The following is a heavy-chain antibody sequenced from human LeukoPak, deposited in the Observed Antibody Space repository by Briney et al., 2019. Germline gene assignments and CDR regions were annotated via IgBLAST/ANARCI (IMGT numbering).Heavy chain of an antibody. D-gene: IGHD2-2*01. CDR2: MNPNSGST. CDR3: ARGDIVGVPAAKGRRENHWFDP. Sequence: GASVKVSCKASGYTFTSYDINWVRQATGQGLEWMGWMNPNSGSTGYAQKFQGRVTITRNTSISTAYMELSSLRSEDTAVYYCARGDIVGVPAAKGRRENHWFDPWGQGTLVTVSS. CDR1: GYTFTSYD. V-gene: IGHV1-8*03. J-gene: IGHJ5*02.